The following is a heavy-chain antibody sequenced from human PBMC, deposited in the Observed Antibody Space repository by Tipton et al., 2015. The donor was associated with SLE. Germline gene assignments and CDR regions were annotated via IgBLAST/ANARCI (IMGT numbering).Heavy chain of an antibody. Sequence: SLTCTVSGGSISSHYWSWIRQPPGKGLEWIGYIYYTGSTNYNPSLKSRVTISVDTSKNQFSLKLSSVTAADTAVYYCARDGKYLDSNSYRDYYSGMDVWGQGTTVTVSS. CDR2: IYYTGST. J-gene: IGHJ6*02. CDR1: GGSISSHY. CDR3: ARDGKYLDSNSYRDYYSGMDV. D-gene: IGHD3-22*01. V-gene: IGHV4-59*11.